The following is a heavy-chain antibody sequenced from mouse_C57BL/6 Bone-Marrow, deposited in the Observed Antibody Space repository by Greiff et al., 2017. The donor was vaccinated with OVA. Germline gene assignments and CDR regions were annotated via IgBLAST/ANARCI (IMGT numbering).Heavy chain of an antibody. CDR3: TRNGFTTVASYYLDD. Sequence: QVQLQQSGAELVRPGASVTLSCKASGYTFTDYEMHWVKQTPVHGLEWIGAIDPETGGTAYNQKFKGKAILTADTSSSTAYMELRSLTSEDSAVYYCTRNGFTTVASYYLDDWGQGTTLTVSS. V-gene: IGHV1-15*01. CDR2: IDPETGGT. CDR1: GYTFTDYE. D-gene: IGHD1-1*01. J-gene: IGHJ2*01.